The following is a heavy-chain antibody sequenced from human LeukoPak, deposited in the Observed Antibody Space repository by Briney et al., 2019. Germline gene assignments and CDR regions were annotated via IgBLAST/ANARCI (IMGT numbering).Heavy chain of an antibody. J-gene: IGHJ4*02. V-gene: IGHV5-51*01. D-gene: IGHD5-18*01. CDR1: GYSFTSYW. CDR2: IYPGDSDT. CDR3: ARQLSGYGYCVDY. Sequence: GESLKISCKGSGYSFTSYWIGWVRQMPGKGLEWMGIIYPGDSDTRYSPSFQGQVTISADKSISTAYLQRSSLKASDTAMYYCARQLSGYGYCVDYWGQGTLVTVSS.